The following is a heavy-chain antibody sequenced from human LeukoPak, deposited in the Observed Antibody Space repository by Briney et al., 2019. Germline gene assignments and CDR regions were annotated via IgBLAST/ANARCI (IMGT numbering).Heavy chain of an antibody. V-gene: IGHV4-30-4*01. CDR3: ARSRDGYNYVDY. CDR2: IYYSGST. Sequence: SETLSLTCTVSGGSISSYYWSWIRQPPGKGLEWIGYIYYSGSTYYNPSLKSRVTISVDTSKNQFSLKLSSVTAADTAVYYCARSRDGYNYVDYWGQGTLVTVSS. D-gene: IGHD5-24*01. CDR1: GGSISSYY. J-gene: IGHJ4*02.